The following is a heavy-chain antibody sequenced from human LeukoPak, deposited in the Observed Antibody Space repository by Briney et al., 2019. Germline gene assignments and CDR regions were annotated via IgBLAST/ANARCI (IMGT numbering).Heavy chain of an antibody. CDR3: ARDPEQWLVLGDYFDY. CDR1: GYTFTSYG. J-gene: IGHJ4*02. CDR2: ISAYNGNT. V-gene: IGHV1-18*01. D-gene: IGHD6-19*01. Sequence: GASVKVSCKASGYTFTSYGISWVRQAPGQGLEWMGWISAYNGNTNYAQKLQGRVTMTTDTSTGTAYMELRSLRSDDTAVYYCARDPEQWLVLGDYFDYWGQGTLVTVSS.